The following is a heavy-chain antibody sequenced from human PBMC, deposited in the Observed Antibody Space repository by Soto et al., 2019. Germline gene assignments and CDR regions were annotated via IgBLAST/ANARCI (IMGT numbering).Heavy chain of an antibody. J-gene: IGHJ4*02. D-gene: IGHD3-22*01. Sequence: GASVKVSCTASGGTFSSYAISWVRQAPGQGLEWMGGIIPIFGTANYAQKFQGRVTITADESTSTAYMELSSLRSEDTAVYYCARDRPPYYDSSGSSEGGFDYWGQGNLVTVSS. CDR2: IIPIFGTA. CDR3: ARDRPPYYDSSGSSEGGFDY. V-gene: IGHV1-69*13. CDR1: GGTFSSYA.